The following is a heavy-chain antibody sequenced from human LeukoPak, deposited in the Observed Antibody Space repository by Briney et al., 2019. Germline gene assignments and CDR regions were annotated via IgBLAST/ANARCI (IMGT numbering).Heavy chain of an antibody. CDR2: ISAYNGNT. D-gene: IGHD1-26*01. CDR3: ARAYSGSYYYY. CDR1: GYTFTSYG. J-gene: IGHJ4*02. V-gene: IGHV1-18*01. Sequence: GASVTVSCKASGYTFTSYGISWVRQAPGQGLEWMGWISAYNGNTDYAQKFQGRVTMTTDTSTSTAYMEVRSLRSDDTAVYYCARAYSGSYYYYWGQGTVVTVSS.